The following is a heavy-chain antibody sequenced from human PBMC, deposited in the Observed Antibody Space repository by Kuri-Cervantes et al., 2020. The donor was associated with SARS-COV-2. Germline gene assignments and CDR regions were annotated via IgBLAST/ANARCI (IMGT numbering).Heavy chain of an antibody. CDR3: ARNSDYYDSSGSQGHFDY. D-gene: IGHD3-22*01. V-gene: IGHV2-70*16. J-gene: IGHJ4*02. Sequence: TLSLTCAVSGGSISSGDYSWSWIRQPPGKALEWLARIDWDDDKFYSTSLKTRPTISKDTSKNQVVLTMTNMDPVDTATYYCARNSDYYDSSGSQGHFDYWGQGTLVTVSS. CDR1: GGSISSGDYS. CDR2: IDWDDDK.